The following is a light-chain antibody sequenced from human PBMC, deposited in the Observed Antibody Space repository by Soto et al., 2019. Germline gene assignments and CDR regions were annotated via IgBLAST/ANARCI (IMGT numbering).Light chain of an antibody. V-gene: IGLV1-44*01. Sequence: QLVLTQPPSASGTPGQRVTISCSGSSSNIGSNTVNWYLQLPGTAPKLLIYSNNQRPSGVPDRFSGSKSGTSASLAISGLQSEDEADYYCAAWDDSLNGSVVFGGGTKLTVL. CDR2: SNN. J-gene: IGLJ2*01. CDR1: SSNIGSNT. CDR3: AAWDDSLNGSVV.